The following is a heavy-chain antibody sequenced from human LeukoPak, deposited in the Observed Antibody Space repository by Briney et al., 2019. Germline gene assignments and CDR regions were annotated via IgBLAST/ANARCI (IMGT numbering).Heavy chain of an antibody. Sequence: PGGSLRLSCAASGFTFSSYVMSWVRQAPGKGLEWVSVIYSGGSTYYADSVKGRFTISRDHSKNTLYLQMNSLRAEDTAVYYCARAPNWNYDYWGQGTLVTVSS. V-gene: IGHV3-66*01. J-gene: IGHJ4*02. D-gene: IGHD1-7*01. CDR3: ARAPNWNYDY. CDR2: IYSGGST. CDR1: GFTFSSYV.